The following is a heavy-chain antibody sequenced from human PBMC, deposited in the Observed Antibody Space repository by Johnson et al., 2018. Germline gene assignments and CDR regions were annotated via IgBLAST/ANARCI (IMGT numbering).Heavy chain of an antibody. CDR1: GGTFSSYA. V-gene: IGHV1-69*12. D-gene: IGHD3-3*01. J-gene: IGHJ6*02. CDR2: IIPIFGTA. Sequence: QVQLVQSGAEVKKPGSSVKVSCKASGGTFSSYAISWVRQAPGQGLEWMGGIIPIFGTANYAQKFQGRVTITADETTSTAYMELSSLRSGATAVYSCARSDITIFGGGERHYYYYGMDVWGQGTTVTVSS. CDR3: ARSDITIFGGGERHYYYYGMDV.